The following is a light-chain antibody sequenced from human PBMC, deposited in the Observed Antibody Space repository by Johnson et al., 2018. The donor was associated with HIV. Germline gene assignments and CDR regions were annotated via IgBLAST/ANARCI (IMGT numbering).Light chain of an antibody. CDR3: GTWDSSLSAGV. CDR1: YSNIGNNY. J-gene: IGLJ1*01. CDR2: DND. V-gene: IGLV1-51*01. Sequence: QSVLTQPPSVSAAPGQKVTISCSGSYSNIGNNYVSWYQQVPGTAPKLLIYDNDKRPSGIPDRFSASKSGTSATLGITGLQTGDEADYYCGTWDSSLSAGVCGAGTKVNVL.